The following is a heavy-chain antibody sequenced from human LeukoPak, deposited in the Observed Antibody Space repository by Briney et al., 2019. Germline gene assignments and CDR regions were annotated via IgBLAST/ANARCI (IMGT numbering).Heavy chain of an antibody. J-gene: IGHJ4*02. CDR1: GYTFTGYY. CDR3: ARDAGLELLLL. D-gene: IGHD1-7*01. CDR2: INPISGGT. V-gene: IGHV1-2*02. Sequence: ASVKVSCKASGYTFTGYYMHWVRQAPGQGLEWMGWINPISGGTNYAQKFQGKVTMTRDTSISTAYMELSRLRSDDTAVYYCARDAGLELLLLWGQGTLVTVSS.